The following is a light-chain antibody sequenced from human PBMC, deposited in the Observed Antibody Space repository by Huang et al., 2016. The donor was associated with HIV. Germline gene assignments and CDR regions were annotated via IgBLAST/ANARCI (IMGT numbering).Light chain of an antibody. CDR3: QQYGSSHLT. CDR2: GAS. J-gene: IGKJ4*01. CDR1: QSVSNNY. Sequence: EIVLTQSPGSLSLSPGESATLSCRASQSVSNNYLAWYQQKPGQAPRLLIYGASSRATGSPDRFSGSGSGIDFNLTISSLEPEDFVLYYCQQYGSSHLTFGGGTRVEIK. V-gene: IGKV3-20*01.